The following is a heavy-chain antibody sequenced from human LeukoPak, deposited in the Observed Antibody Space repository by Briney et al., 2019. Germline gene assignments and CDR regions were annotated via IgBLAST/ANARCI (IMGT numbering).Heavy chain of an antibody. CDR3: AKDRHYYDSSGDY. Sequence: SGGSLRLSCAASGFTFSSFGMSWVRQAPGKGLEWVSAISGGGGSTYYADSVKGRFTISRDNSKNTLYLQMNSLRAEDTAVYYCAKDRHYYDSSGDYWGQGTLVTVSS. D-gene: IGHD3-22*01. CDR1: GFTFSSFG. V-gene: IGHV3-23*01. CDR2: ISGGGGST. J-gene: IGHJ4*02.